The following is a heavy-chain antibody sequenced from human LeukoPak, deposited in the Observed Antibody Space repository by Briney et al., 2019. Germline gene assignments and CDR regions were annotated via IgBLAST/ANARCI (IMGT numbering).Heavy chain of an antibody. CDR2: IYHGGTT. D-gene: IGHD1-26*01. CDR3: TREAQWGGYFYGMDV. Sequence: SETLSLTCAVSGGSISSTNWWSWVRQPPGKGLEWIGEIYHGGTTNYNPSLKSRVTISVDKSKNQFSLNLSSVTAADTVIYYCTREAQWGGYFYGMDVWGKGTTVTVSS. J-gene: IGHJ6*04. V-gene: IGHV4-4*02. CDR1: GGSISSTNW.